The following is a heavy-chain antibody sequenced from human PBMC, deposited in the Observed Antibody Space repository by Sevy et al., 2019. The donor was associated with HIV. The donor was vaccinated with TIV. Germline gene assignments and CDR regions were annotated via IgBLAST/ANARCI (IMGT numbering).Heavy chain of an antibody. CDR2: IYTSGST. Sequence: SETLSLTCTVSGGSISSYYWSWIRQPAGKGLEWIGRIYTSGSTNYNPSLKSRVTMSVDTSKNQFSLKLSSVTAADTAVYYWARDRRWKVVVAADYGMDVWGQGTTVTVSS. J-gene: IGHJ6*02. CDR3: ARDRRWKVVVAADYGMDV. V-gene: IGHV4-4*07. CDR1: GGSISSYY. D-gene: IGHD2-15*01.